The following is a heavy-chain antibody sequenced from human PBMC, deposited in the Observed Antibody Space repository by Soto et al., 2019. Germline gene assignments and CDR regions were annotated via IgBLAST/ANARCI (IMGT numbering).Heavy chain of an antibody. CDR2: IKSKTDGGTT. D-gene: IGHD6-19*01. CDR1: GFTFSNAW. Sequence: KPGGSLRLSCAASGFTFSNAWMNWVRQAPGKGLEWVGRIKSKTDGGTTDYAAPVKGRFTISRDDSKNTLYLQMNSLKTEDTAVYYCTTSEGIAVTTQPTYYYYYGMDVWGQGTTVTVSS. J-gene: IGHJ6*02. V-gene: IGHV3-15*07. CDR3: TTSEGIAVTTQPTYYYYYGMDV.